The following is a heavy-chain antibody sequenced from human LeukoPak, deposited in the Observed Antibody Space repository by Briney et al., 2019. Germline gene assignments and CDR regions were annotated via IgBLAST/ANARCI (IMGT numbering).Heavy chain of an antibody. CDR2: IWHDGSNT. Sequence: GGSLRLSCAGSGFTFSTYGMHWVRQAPGKGLEWVAVIWHDGSNTYYADSVKGRFTISRDNSKNTLYLQMNSLRAEDTAVYYCAKELPSFVVVVAAPPDYWGQGTLVTVSS. CDR1: GFTFSTYG. CDR3: AKELPSFVVVVAAPPDY. J-gene: IGHJ4*02. D-gene: IGHD2-15*01. V-gene: IGHV3-33*06.